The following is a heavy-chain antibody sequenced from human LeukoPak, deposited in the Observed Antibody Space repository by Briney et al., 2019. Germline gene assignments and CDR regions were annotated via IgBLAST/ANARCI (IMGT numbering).Heavy chain of an antibody. CDR1: GGTFSSYA. CDR2: IIPIFGTA. V-gene: IGHV1-69*13. J-gene: IGHJ5*02. D-gene: IGHD3-9*01. CDR3: ARALVLRYSNSNWFDP. Sequence: SVKVSCKASGGTFSSYAISWVRQAPGQGLEWMGGIIPIFGTANYAQKFQGRVTITADESTSAAYMELSSLRSEDTAVYYCARALVLRYSNSNWFDPWGQGTLVTVSS.